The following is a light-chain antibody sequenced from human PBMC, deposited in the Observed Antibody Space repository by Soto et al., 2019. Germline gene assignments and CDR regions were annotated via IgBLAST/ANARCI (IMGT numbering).Light chain of an antibody. J-gene: IGLJ1*01. V-gene: IGLV2-14*01. CDR3: SSYSISTAYL. CDR2: EVS. Sequence: ALTQPASVSGSPGQSITISCTGTSSDVGCYDYVSWYQLHPGKAPKLMVFEVSNRPSGVSYRFSGSKSGNTASLTISGLQAEDEADYFCSSYSISTAYLFGTGTKLTVL. CDR1: SSDVGCYDY.